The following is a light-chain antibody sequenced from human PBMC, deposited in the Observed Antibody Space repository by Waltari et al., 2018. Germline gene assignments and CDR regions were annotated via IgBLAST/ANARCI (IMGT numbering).Light chain of an antibody. Sequence: QSALTQPASVSGSPGQSITISCTGATSDAGGYNSVSWYPQRPGKAPQLLIFDVSNLPSGVSNRFSVSKSGNTSSLTISGLQAEDEAAYYCGSYTGSTTWVFGGGTKLTVL. CDR3: GSYTGSTTWV. J-gene: IGLJ3*02. CDR2: DVS. V-gene: IGLV2-14*01. CDR1: TSDAGGYNS.